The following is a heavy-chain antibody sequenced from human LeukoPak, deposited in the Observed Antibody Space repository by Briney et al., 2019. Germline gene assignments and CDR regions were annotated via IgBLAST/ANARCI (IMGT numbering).Heavy chain of an antibody. D-gene: IGHD2-15*01. CDR1: GFTFSSYG. Sequence: PGGSLRLSCAASGFTFSSYGMHWVRQAPGKGLEWVAVIWYDGSNKYYADSVKGRFTISRDNSKNTLYLQMNSLRAEDTAVYYWGREYFSGGSCYGDYGGQGTLVTVPS. CDR3: GREYFSGGSCYGDY. J-gene: IGHJ4*02. V-gene: IGHV3-33*01. CDR2: IWYDGSNK.